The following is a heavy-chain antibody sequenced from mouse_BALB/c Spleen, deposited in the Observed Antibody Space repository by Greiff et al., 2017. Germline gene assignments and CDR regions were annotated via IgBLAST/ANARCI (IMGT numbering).Heavy chain of an antibody. V-gene: IGHV5-9-4*01. CDR3: ARDHYYGSSYDAMDY. Sequence: EVKLMESGGGLVKPGGSLKLSCAASGFTFSSYAMSWVRQSPEKRLEWVAEISSGGSYTYYPDTVTGRFTISRDNAKNTLYLEMSSLRSEDTAMYYCARDHYYGSSYDAMDYWGQGTSVTVSS. CDR2: ISSGGSYT. D-gene: IGHD1-1*01. CDR1: GFTFSSYA. J-gene: IGHJ4*01.